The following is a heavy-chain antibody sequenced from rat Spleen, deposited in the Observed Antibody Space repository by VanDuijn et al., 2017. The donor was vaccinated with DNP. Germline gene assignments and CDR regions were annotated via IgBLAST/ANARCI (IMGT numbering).Heavy chain of an antibody. Sequence: QVQLRQSGAEPAKPGSSVKISCKASGYTFTTYYITWIKQTTGQGLEYIGYINTGSGGTNYNEKFKGKATLTVDKSSSTAFMQLSSLTPDDSAVYYCASYYGYNRYYYAMDAWGQGTAVTVSS. D-gene: IGHD1-9*01. J-gene: IGHJ4*01. V-gene: IGHV1-43*01. CDR1: GYTFTTYY. CDR3: ASYYGYNRYYYAMDA. CDR2: INTGSGGT.